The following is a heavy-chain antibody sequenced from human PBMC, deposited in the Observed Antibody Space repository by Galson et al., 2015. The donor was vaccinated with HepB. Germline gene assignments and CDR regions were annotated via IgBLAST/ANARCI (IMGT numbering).Heavy chain of an antibody. CDR2: IKQDGSEK. CDR3: ARGGGYGGITRGLDY. Sequence: SLRLSCAASGFTFSSYWMSWVRQAPGKGLEWVANIKQDGSEKYYVDSVKGRFTISRDNAKNTLYLQMNSLRAEDTAVCYCARGGGYGGITRGLDYWGQGTLVTVSS. CDR1: GFTFSSYW. J-gene: IGHJ4*02. D-gene: IGHD4-23*01. V-gene: IGHV3-7*01.